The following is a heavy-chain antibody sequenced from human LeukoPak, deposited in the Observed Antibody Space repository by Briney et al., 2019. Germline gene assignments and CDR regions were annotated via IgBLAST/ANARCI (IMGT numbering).Heavy chain of an antibody. D-gene: IGHD5-24*01. J-gene: IGHJ4*02. V-gene: IGHV1-18*01. CDR2: ISANSGNT. CDR3: ARGDDYGDS. CDR1: GYTFTTFG. Sequence: AAVTVSCKASGYTFTTFGITWVRQAPGQGLAWLGGISANSGNTNYAQKFRGRVTMTTDTSTSSADMELRSLTSEDTAVYYCARGDDYGDSCGQGTLVTVSA.